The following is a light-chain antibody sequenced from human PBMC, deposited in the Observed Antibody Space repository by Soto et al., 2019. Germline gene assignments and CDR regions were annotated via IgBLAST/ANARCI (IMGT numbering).Light chain of an antibody. CDR1: QSVSSN. V-gene: IGKV3-15*01. CDR3: HQYNNWPRT. CDR2: GAD. Sequence: EIVMTQPPATLSVSPGERATLSCRASQSVSSNLGWYQQKPGQAPRLLIYGADTRATGIPARFSGSGSGTEFTLTISSLQSEDFAVYYCHQYNNWPRTFGQGTKV. J-gene: IGKJ1*01.